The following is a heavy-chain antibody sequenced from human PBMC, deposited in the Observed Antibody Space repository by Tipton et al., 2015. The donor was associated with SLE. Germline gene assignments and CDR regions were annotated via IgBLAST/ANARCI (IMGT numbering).Heavy chain of an antibody. V-gene: IGHV3-21*01. Sequence: SLRLSCAASGFTFSSYSMNWVRQAPGKGLEWVSSISSSSSCIYYADSVKGRFTISRENGRNSLYLQMNSLRPEDTAVYYCAREGYLRYFDYWGQGTLVTVSS. CDR2: ISSSSSCI. CDR1: GFTFSSYS. CDR3: AREGYLRYFDY. J-gene: IGHJ4*02. D-gene: IGHD1-1*01.